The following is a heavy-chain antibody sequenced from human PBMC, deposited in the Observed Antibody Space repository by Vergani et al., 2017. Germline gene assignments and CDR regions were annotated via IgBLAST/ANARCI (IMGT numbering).Heavy chain of an antibody. V-gene: IGHV4-39*07. J-gene: IGHJ4*02. CDR3: ARSRIYYGAGSPDY. CDR2: VSFRGDT. CDR1: GGSISSTSSY. D-gene: IGHD3-10*01. Sequence: QLQLQESGPGLVKPSETLSLTCTVSGGSISSTSSYWGWIRQPPGKGLEWMGYVSFRGDTLYDPSVKGRMTISLNTSSNQFSLYLTSVTAADTAVYYCARSRIYYGAGSPDYWGQGTLVTVSS.